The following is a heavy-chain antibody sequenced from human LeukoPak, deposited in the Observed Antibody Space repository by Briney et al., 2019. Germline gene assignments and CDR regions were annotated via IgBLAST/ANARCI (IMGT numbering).Heavy chain of an antibody. CDR2: IYYSGNT. V-gene: IGHV4-59*01. Sequence: PSETLSLTCTVSGGSISSYYWSWIRQPPGKGLEWIGYIYYSGNTNYSPSLKSRVTISVDTSKNQFSLKLSSVTAADTAVYYCARDFWSGYGDYYYYMDVWGKGTTVTVSS. CDR1: GGSISSYY. J-gene: IGHJ6*03. D-gene: IGHD3-3*01. CDR3: ARDFWSGYGDYYYYMDV.